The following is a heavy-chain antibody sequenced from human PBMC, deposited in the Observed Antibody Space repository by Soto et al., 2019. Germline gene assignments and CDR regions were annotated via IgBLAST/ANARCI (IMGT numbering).Heavy chain of an antibody. V-gene: IGHV4-59*01. J-gene: IGHJ6*03. CDR2: IYYSGST. CDR3: ATSVVTGSYYYMDV. Sequence: SEPLSLTCTVSGGSISSYYWSWIRQPPGKGLEWIGYIYYSGSTNYNPSLKSRVTISVDTSKNQFSLKLSSVTAADTAVYYCATSVVTGSYYYMDVWGKGTTVTVSS. D-gene: IGHD5-18*01. CDR1: GGSISSYY.